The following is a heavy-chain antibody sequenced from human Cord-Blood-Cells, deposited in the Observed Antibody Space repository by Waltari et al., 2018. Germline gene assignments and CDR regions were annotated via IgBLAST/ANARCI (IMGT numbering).Heavy chain of an antibody. CDR2: IYYSGST. Sequence: QVQLQESGPGLVKPSETLSLTCIVSGGTIRSYVWSWIRQPPGKGLEWIGYIYYSGSTNYNPSLKSRVTISVDTSKNQFSLKLSSVTAADTAVYYCARSPITMVRGVIGWFDPWGQGTLVTVSS. D-gene: IGHD3-10*01. CDR3: ARSPITMVRGVIGWFDP. V-gene: IGHV4-59*01. J-gene: IGHJ5*02. CDR1: GGTIRSYV.